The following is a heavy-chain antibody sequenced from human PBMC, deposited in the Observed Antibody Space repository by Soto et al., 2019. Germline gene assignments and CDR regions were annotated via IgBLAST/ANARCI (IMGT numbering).Heavy chain of an antibody. CDR1: GGTFSSYA. CDR2: LIPIFGTA. J-gene: IGHJ6*02. D-gene: IGHD6-6*01. V-gene: IGHV1-69*01. Sequence: QVQLVQSGAEVKKPGSSVKVSCKASGGTFSSYAISWVRQAPGQGLEWMGGLIPIFGTANYAQKFQGRVTITADESTSTAYMELSSLRSEDTAVYYCARGLAARAHPLSTDYYYGMDVWGQGTTVTVSS. CDR3: ARGLAARAHPLSTDYYYGMDV.